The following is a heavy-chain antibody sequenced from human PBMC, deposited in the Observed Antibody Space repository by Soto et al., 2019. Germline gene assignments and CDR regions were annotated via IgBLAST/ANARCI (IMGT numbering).Heavy chain of an antibody. V-gene: IGHV4-39*01. CDR3: ARHIVVVVAATPSNWFDP. CDR1: GGSISSSSYY. J-gene: IGHJ5*02. CDR2: IYYSGST. Sequence: QLQLQESGPGLVKPSETLSLTCTVSGGSISSSSYYWGWIRQPPGKGLEWIGSIYYSGSTYYNPSLKSRVTISVDTSKNQFSLKLSSVTAADTAVYYCARHIVVVVAATPSNWFDPWGQGTLVTVSS. D-gene: IGHD2-15*01.